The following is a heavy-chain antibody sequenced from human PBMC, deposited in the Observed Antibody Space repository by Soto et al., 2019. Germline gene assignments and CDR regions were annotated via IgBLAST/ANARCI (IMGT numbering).Heavy chain of an antibody. J-gene: IGHJ4*02. V-gene: IGHV3-74*01. Sequence: EVQLVESGGGSVQPGGSLRLSCVASGITFTNYWMHWVRQVPGKGLVWVXRVXXXXRGTSYADFVKGRFTISRDNAKXXXXXXXXXXXXXXXXXXXXXXXXXHWGQGIPVTVSS. CDR2: VXXXXRGT. CDR1: GITFTNYW. CDR3: XXXXXH.